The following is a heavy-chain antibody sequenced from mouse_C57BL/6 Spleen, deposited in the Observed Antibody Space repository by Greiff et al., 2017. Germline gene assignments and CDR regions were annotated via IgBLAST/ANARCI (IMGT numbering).Heavy chain of an antibody. J-gene: IGHJ3*01. CDR1: GYAFSSYW. V-gene: IGHV1-80*01. CDR2: ISPGDGDT. Sequence: QVQLKQSGAELVKPGASVKISCKASGYAFSSYWMNWVKQRPGKGLEWIGRISPGDGDTNYNGKFKGKAPLTADKSSSPAYMHLSSLTSEDSAFYLCVYYDYYWFAYWGQGTLVTVSA. CDR3: VYYDYYWFAY. D-gene: IGHD2-4*01.